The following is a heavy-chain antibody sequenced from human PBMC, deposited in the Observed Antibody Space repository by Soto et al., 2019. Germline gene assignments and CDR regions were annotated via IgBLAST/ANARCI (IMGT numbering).Heavy chain of an antibody. CDR1: GFTFSGSW. CDR2: INGDGSGT. V-gene: IGHV3-74*01. Sequence: EVQLVESGGGLVQPGGSLRLSCAASGFTFSGSWMHWVRQAPGKGLVWVSRINGDGSGTSYADFVKGRFTISRDDAKKTLFLQMNGLRAEDTAVYYCARGIFGSGTANGYWGQGTLVTVSS. D-gene: IGHD3-10*01. J-gene: IGHJ4*02. CDR3: ARGIFGSGTANGY.